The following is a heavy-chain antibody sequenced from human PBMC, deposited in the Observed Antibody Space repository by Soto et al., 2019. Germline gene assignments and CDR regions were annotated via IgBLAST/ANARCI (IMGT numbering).Heavy chain of an antibody. J-gene: IGHJ5*02. Sequence: PSETLSLTCTVSGGSISSGGYYWSWIRQHPGKGLEWIEYIYYSGSTYYNPSLKSRVTISVDTSKNQFSLKLSSVTAADTAVYYCARYKQLSGWFDPWGQGTLVTVSS. CDR1: GGSISSGGYY. CDR2: IYYSGST. CDR3: ARYKQLSGWFDP. V-gene: IGHV4-31*03. D-gene: IGHD3-10*01.